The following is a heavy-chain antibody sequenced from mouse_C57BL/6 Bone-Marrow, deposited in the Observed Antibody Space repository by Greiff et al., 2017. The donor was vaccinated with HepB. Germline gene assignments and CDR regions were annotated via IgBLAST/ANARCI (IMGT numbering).Heavy chain of an antibody. CDR2: ISYDGSN. J-gene: IGHJ4*01. V-gene: IGHV3-6*01. CDR1: GYSITSGYY. D-gene: IGHD1-1*01. CDR3: AYYGSSRYYYAMDY. Sequence: EVKLMESGPGLVKPSQSLSLTCSVTGYSITSGYYWNWIRQFPGNKLEWMGYISYDGSNNYNPSLKNRISITRDTSKNQFFLKLNSVTTEDTATYYCAYYGSSRYYYAMDYWGQGTSVTVSS.